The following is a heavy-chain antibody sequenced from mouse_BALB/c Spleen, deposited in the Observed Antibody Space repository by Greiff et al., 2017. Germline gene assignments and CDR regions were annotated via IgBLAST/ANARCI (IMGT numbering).Heavy chain of an antibody. CDR3: ARNWDTYRRDAMDY. D-gene: IGHD3-3*01. CDR2: IWSGGST. Sequence: QVQLKQSGPGLVQPSQSLSITCTVSGFSLTSYGVHWVRQSPGKGLEWLGVIWSGGSTDYNAAFISRLSISKDNSKSQVFFKMNSLQANDTAIYYCARNWDTYRRDAMDYWGQGTSVTVSS. V-gene: IGHV2-2*02. CDR1: GFSLTSYG. J-gene: IGHJ4*01.